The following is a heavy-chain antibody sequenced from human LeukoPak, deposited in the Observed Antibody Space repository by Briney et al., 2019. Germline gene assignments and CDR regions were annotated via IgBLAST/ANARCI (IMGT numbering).Heavy chain of an antibody. Sequence: PSETLSPTCTVSGGSISSSSYYWGWIRQPPGKGLEWIGSIYYSGSTYYNPSLKSRVTISVDTSKNQFSLKLSSVTAADTAVYYCASGVGATGAFDIWGQGTMVTVSS. CDR3: ASGVGATGAFDI. J-gene: IGHJ3*02. CDR1: GGSISSSSYY. CDR2: IYYSGST. D-gene: IGHD1-26*01. V-gene: IGHV4-39*01.